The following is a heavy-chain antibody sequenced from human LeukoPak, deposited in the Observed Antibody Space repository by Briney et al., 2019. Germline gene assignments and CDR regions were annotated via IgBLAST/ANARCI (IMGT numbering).Heavy chain of an antibody. V-gene: IGHV4-39*01. CDR1: AGSISSSNKH. Sequence: SETLSLTCTVSAGSISSSNKHWGWIRQSPGKGLEWIGNFFYSGSTYYNPSLKSRVTISVDTSKNQFSLNLRSVTAADTAVYYCARHLGMSTMDYWGQGTLVTVSS. D-gene: IGHD5/OR15-5a*01. J-gene: IGHJ4*02. CDR2: FFYSGST. CDR3: ARHLGMSTMDY.